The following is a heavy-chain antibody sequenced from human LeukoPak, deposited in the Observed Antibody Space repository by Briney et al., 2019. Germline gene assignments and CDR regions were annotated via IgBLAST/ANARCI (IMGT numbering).Heavy chain of an antibody. Sequence: GRSLRLSCAASGFTFSSYAMHWVRQAPGKGLEWVAVISYDGSNKYYADSVKGRFTISRDNSKNTLYLQMNSLRAEDTAVYYCARAIAVAGTIADNWGQGTLVTVSS. D-gene: IGHD6-19*01. V-gene: IGHV3-30-3*01. CDR3: ARAIAVAGTIADN. CDR2: ISYDGSNK. J-gene: IGHJ4*02. CDR1: GFTFSSYA.